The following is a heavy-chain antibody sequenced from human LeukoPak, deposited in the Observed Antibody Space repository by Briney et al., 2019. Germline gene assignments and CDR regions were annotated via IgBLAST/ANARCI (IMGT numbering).Heavy chain of an antibody. CDR3: ARQSDGGYDYDLLSPRPRAYYYYYMDV. Sequence: GESLKISCKGSGYSFTTYWIGWVRQMPGKGLEWMGIIYPGDSDTRYSPSFQGQVTISADRSISTAYLQWSSLKASDTAMYYCARQSDGGYDYDLLSPRPRAYYYYYMDVWGKGTTVTVSS. CDR2: IYPGDSDT. V-gene: IGHV5-51*01. J-gene: IGHJ6*03. D-gene: IGHD5-12*01. CDR1: GYSFTTYW.